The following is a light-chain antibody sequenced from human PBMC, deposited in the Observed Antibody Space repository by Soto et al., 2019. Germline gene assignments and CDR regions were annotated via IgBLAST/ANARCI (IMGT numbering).Light chain of an antibody. J-gene: IGKJ5*01. CDR1: RDIRFY. CDR2: DAS. V-gene: IGKV1-33*01. Sequence: DVVMTKSKKSLSASLGDRVTITCQASRDIRFYLNWYQHKTGQAPKLLIYDASQLETGVPSKFSGSGSGTDFTFTINNLQAEDIGTYYCQDYNSLPITFGQVT. CDR3: QDYNSLPIT.